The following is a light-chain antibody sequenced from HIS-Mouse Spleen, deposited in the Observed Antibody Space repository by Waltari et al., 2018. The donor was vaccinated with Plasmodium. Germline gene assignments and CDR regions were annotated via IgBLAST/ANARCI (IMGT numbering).Light chain of an antibody. CDR3: QQYDNLPLT. CDR1: QDISNY. Sequence: DIQMTQSPSSLPASVGDRLTLTCQASQDISNYLNWYQQKPGKAPKLLIYDASNLETGVPSRFSGSGSGTDFTFTISSLQPEDIATYYCQQYDNLPLTFGGGTKVEIK. CDR2: DAS. J-gene: IGKJ4*01. V-gene: IGKV1-33*01.